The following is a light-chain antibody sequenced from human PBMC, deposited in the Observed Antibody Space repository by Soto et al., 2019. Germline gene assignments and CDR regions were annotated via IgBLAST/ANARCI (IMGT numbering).Light chain of an antibody. CDR3: QQYNGLTWT. Sequence: EIVLTESPSTLSLSPGERATLSCRASHGVSSYLAWYQQKPGQAPRLLIYDASNRATGIPARFSGSGPGTDFTLTISILEPEDFAVYYCQQYNGLTWTFGLGTKV. V-gene: IGKV3D-11*01. J-gene: IGKJ1*01. CDR2: DAS. CDR1: HGVSSY.